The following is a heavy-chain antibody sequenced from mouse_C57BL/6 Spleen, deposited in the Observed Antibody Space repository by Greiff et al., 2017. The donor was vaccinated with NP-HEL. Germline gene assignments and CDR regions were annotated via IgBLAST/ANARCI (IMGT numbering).Heavy chain of an antibody. CDR1: GYTFTSYW. D-gene: IGHD1-1*01. Sequence: VQLQQSGAELVKPGASVKLSCKASGYTFTSYWMHWVKQRPGRGLEWIGRIDPNSGGTKYNEKFKSKATLTVDKPSSTAYMQLSSLTSEDSAVYYCARSGPVVAYDYYAMDYWGQGTSVTVSS. CDR2: IDPNSGGT. CDR3: ARSGPVVAYDYYAMDY. J-gene: IGHJ4*01. V-gene: IGHV1-72*01.